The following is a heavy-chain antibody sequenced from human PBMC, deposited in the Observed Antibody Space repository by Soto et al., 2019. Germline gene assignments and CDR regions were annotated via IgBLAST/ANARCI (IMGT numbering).Heavy chain of an antibody. Sequence: ASVKVSGKASGYTFTSYDINWVRQATGQGLEWMGWMNPNSGNTGYAQKFQGRVTMTRNTSISTAYMELSSLRSEDTAVYYCASGVATIYYYYYGMDVWGQGTTVTVSS. CDR3: ASGVATIYYYYYGMDV. D-gene: IGHD5-12*01. J-gene: IGHJ6*02. CDR2: MNPNSGNT. CDR1: GYTFTSYD. V-gene: IGHV1-8*01.